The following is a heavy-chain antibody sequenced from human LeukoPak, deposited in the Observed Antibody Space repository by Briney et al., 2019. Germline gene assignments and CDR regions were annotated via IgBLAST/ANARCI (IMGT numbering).Heavy chain of an antibody. CDR1: GFSVSSKY. J-gene: IGHJ4*02. V-gene: IGHV3-74*01. CDR3: ARDPGTAMGRALDY. D-gene: IGHD5-18*01. CDR2: INSDESTT. Sequence: GGSLRLSCAASGFSVSSKYMSWVRQAPGKGLVWVSRINSDESTTTYADSAKGRFIISRDNAKNTLYLQMNSLRAEDTAVYYCARDPGTAMGRALDYWGQGTLVTVSS.